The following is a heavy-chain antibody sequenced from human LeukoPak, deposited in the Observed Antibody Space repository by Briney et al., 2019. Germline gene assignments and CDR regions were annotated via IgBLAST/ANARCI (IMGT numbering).Heavy chain of an antibody. J-gene: IGHJ5*02. CDR1: GGSISSYY. CDR3: ARNRYYYGSGSYGVPNWFDP. V-gene: IGHV4-59*04. Sequence: SETLSLTCTVSGGSISSYYWSWIRQPPGKGLEWIGYIYYSGSTYYKSSLKSRVTISVDTSKNQFSLKLSSVTAADTAVYYCARNRYYYGSGSYGVPNWFDPWGQGTLVIVSS. CDR2: IYYSGST. D-gene: IGHD3-10*01.